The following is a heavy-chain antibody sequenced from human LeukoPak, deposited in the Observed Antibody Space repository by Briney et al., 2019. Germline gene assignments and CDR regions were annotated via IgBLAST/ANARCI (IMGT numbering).Heavy chain of an antibody. V-gene: IGHV3-9*01. CDR3: AKDDGGRHDYYYYGMDV. D-gene: IGHD4-23*01. CDR1: GFTFDDYA. J-gene: IGHJ6*02. Sequence: LRLSCAASGFTFDDYAMHWVRPAPGKGLEWVSGISWNSGSIGYADSVKGRFTISRDNAKNSLYLQMNSLRAEDTALYYCAKDDGGRHDYYYYGMDVWGQGTTVTVSS. CDR2: ISWNSGSI.